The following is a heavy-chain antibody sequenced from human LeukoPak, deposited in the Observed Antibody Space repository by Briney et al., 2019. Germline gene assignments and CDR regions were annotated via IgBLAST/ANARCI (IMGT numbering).Heavy chain of an antibody. J-gene: IGHJ5*02. Sequence: VKVTCKTFGGTFSSYAFSWVRQAPEQGLEWMGRIIPILGKADYAQKFQGRVAIAADKSTNTAYMELSSLRSEDTAVYYCAREDYDTLTGYSNWFDPWGQGTLVTVSS. CDR2: IIPILGKA. D-gene: IGHD3-9*01. CDR1: GGTFSSYA. CDR3: AREDYDTLTGYSNWFDP. V-gene: IGHV1-69*04.